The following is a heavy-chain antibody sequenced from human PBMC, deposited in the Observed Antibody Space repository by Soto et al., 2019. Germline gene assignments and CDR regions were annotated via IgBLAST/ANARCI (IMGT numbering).Heavy chain of an antibody. CDR2: IDPSDSYT. CDR3: ATFSDV. Sequence: PGESLKISCNGSGYNFTNYLIIWVRQMPGKGLEWMGRIDPSDSYTKYGPSLQCHVTISADKSIGTAYLQWSRLKASDTAMYYCATFSDVWGQGTTVTVSS. CDR1: GYNFTNYL. V-gene: IGHV5-10-1*01. J-gene: IGHJ6*02.